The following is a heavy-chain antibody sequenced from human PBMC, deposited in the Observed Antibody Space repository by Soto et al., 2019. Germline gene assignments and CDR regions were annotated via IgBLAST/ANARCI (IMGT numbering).Heavy chain of an antibody. CDR1: GGTFSSYA. V-gene: IGHV1-69*06. Sequence: SVKVSCKASGGTFSSYAISWVRQAPGQGLEWMGGIIPIFGTANYAQKFQGRVTITADKSTSTAYMELSSLRSEDTAVYYCARSSDSSSSFYYYYGMDVWGQGTTVTVSS. J-gene: IGHJ6*02. D-gene: IGHD6-6*01. CDR2: IIPIFGTA. CDR3: ARSSDSSSSFYYYYGMDV.